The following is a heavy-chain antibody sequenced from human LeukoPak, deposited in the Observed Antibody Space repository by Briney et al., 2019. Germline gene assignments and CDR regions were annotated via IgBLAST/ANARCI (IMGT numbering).Heavy chain of an antibody. V-gene: IGHV5-51*01. CDR2: IYPGDSDT. CDR1: GYSFTSYW. J-gene: IGHJ3*02. D-gene: IGHD3-9*01. Sequence: GESLKISCKGSGYSFTSYWIGWARQMPGKGLEWMGIIYPGDSDTRYSPSFQGQVTISADKSISTAYLQWSSLKASDTAMYYCVRLTYDILTGHSDAFDIWGQGTMVTVSS. CDR3: VRLTYDILTGHSDAFDI.